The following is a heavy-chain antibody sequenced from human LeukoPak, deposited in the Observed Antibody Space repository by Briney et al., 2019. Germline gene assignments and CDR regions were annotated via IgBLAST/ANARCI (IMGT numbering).Heavy chain of an antibody. CDR2: INHSGST. Sequence: SETLSLTCAVYGGSFSGYYWSWIRQPPGKGLEWIGEINHSGSTNYNPSLKSRVTISVDTSKNQFSLKLTSVTAADTAVYYCATSNWLRDSNFDSWGQGTLVTVSS. CDR3: ATSNWLRDSNFDS. V-gene: IGHV4-34*03. D-gene: IGHD4-11*01. CDR1: GGSFSGYY. J-gene: IGHJ4*02.